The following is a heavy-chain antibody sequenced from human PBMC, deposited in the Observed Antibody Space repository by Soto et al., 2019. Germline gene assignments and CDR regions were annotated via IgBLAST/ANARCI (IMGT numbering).Heavy chain of an antibody. CDR2: ISSSGSTI. J-gene: IGHJ3*02. CDR3: ARAPTYYYDSSGPDAFDI. D-gene: IGHD3-22*01. V-gene: IGHV3-11*01. Sequence: PGGSLRLSCAASGFTFSDYYMSWIRQAPGKGLEWVSYISSSGSTIYYADSVKGRFTISRDNAKNSLYLQMNSLRAEDTAVYYCARAPTYYYDSSGPDAFDIWGQGTMVTVSS. CDR1: GFTFSDYY.